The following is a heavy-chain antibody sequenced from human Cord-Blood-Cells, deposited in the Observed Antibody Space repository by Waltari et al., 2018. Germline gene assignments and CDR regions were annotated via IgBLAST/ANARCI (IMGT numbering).Heavy chain of an antibody. V-gene: IGHV4-39*01. Sequence: QLQLQESGPGLVKPSETLSLTCTVSGGSISSSSYYWGWFRQPPGKGLGWIGSIYYSGSTYYNPSLKSRVTISGDTSKNQFSLKLSSVTAADTAVYYCARALAARPFDYWGQGTLVTVSS. CDR1: GGSISSSSYY. J-gene: IGHJ4*02. D-gene: IGHD6-6*01. CDR2: IYYSGST. CDR3: ARALAARPFDY.